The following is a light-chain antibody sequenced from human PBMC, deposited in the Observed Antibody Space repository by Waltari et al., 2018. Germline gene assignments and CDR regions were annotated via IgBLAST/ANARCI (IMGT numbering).Light chain of an antibody. V-gene: IGKV3-20*01. CDR3: QQYGNSPYT. CDR1: QSLNNNF. CDR2: ATS. Sequence: EIVLTQSTGTLSFSTGESATLSCRASQSLNNNFLAWYQQKPGQAPALLIYATSRRATGIPDRFSGSGSGTDFALTISRLEAEDSALYFCQQYGNSPYTFGQGTNLKIK. J-gene: IGKJ2*01.